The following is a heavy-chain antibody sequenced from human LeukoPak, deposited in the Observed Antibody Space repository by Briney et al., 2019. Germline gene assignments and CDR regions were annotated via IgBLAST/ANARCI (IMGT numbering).Heavy chain of an antibody. CDR3: ARGSQYYYDSGGYYSHDY. D-gene: IGHD3-22*01. J-gene: IGHJ4*02. V-gene: IGHV4-59*12. Sequence: SETLSLTCTVSGGSISSYYWSWIRQVPGKGLEWIAYIYYIGSTDYNPSLKSRVTISVDSSKNQFSLKLTSVTAADTAVYYCARGSQYYYDSGGYYSHDYWGQGTLVTVSS. CDR1: GGSISSYY. CDR2: IYYIGST.